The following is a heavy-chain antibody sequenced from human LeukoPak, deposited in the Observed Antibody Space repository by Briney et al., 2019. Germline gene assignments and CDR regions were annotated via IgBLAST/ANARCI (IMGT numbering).Heavy chain of an antibody. J-gene: IGHJ4*02. Sequence: PGRSLRLSCAASGFTFSSYGMHWVRQAPGKGLEWVAVISYDGSNRYYADSVKGRFTISRDSSENTLYLQMNSLRAEDTAVYFCARELSSVSSWYFDFWGQGTLLTVSS. D-gene: IGHD6-13*01. CDR1: GFTFSSYG. V-gene: IGHV3-30*03. CDR2: ISYDGSNR. CDR3: ARELSSVSSWYFDF.